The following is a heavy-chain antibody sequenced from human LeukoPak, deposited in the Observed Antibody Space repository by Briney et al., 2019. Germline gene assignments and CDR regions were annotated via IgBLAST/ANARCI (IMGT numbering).Heavy chain of an antibody. J-gene: IGHJ4*02. D-gene: IGHD4-17*01. CDR3: ANSGNDYGDYSIDY. Sequence: GGSLRLFCAASGSTFSTDAMHWVRQAPGKGLEWVAVISYDGSNKYYADSVKGRFTISRDNSKNTLYLQMNSLRAEDTAVYYCANSGNDYGDYSIDYWGQGTLVTVSS. CDR1: GSTFSTDA. V-gene: IGHV3-30*18. CDR2: ISYDGSNK.